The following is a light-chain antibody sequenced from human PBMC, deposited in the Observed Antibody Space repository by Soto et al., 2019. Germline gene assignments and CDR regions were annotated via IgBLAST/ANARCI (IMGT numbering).Light chain of an antibody. Sequence: DIVMTQSPATLSASPGERATLSYRASQSIYTALAWYQQKPGQPPSLLIYSASTRDTGVPARFTGSGSGSEFTLTISGLQSEDFSVYYCQQGHNWPLTFGQGTRLEI. CDR3: QQGHNWPLT. CDR2: SAS. V-gene: IGKV3-15*01. J-gene: IGKJ2*01. CDR1: QSIYTA.